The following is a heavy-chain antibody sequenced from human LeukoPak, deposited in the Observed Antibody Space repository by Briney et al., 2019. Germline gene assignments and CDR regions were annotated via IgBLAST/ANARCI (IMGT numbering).Heavy chain of an antibody. CDR1: GGSIRSYY. Sequence: SETLSLTCTVSGGSIRSYYWSWFRQPPGKGLEYIGYIYHDGTTNYNPSLKSRVTISIGTSKKQFSLNLTSVTAADTAVYYCAGGYRYYFDYWGQGTLVTVSS. CDR2: IYHDGTT. CDR3: AGGYRYYFDY. V-gene: IGHV4-59*01. J-gene: IGHJ4*02. D-gene: IGHD5-18*01.